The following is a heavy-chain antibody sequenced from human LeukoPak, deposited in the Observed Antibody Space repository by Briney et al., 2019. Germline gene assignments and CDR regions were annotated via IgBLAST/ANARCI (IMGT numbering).Heavy chain of an antibody. CDR2: IYYSGST. Sequence: PSETLSLTCTVSGGSSSSYYWSWIRQPPGKGLEWIGYIYYSGSTSYNPSLKSRVTISVDTSKNQFSLKLSSVTAADTAVYYCARHGDLYYYYYMDVWGKGTTVTVSS. D-gene: IGHD3-10*01. J-gene: IGHJ6*03. CDR3: ARHGDLYYYYYMDV. V-gene: IGHV4-59*01. CDR1: GGSSSSYY.